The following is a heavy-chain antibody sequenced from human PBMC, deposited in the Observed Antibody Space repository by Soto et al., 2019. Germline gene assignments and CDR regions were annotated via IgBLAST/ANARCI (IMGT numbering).Heavy chain of an antibody. V-gene: IGHV3-7*01. Sequence: ESGGGLVQPGGSLRLSCAASGFTFSSYWMSWVRQAPGKGLEWVANIKQDGSEKYYADSVKGRFTISRDNSKNTLYLQMNSLRAEDTAVYYCAKDRGVATLLNWFDPWGQGTLVTVSS. D-gene: IGHD5-12*01. CDR1: GFTFSSYW. CDR3: AKDRGVATLLNWFDP. J-gene: IGHJ5*02. CDR2: IKQDGSEK.